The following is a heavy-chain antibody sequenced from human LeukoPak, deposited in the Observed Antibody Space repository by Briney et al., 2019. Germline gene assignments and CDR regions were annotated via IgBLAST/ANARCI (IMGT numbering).Heavy chain of an antibody. Sequence: SQTLSLTCAISGDSVSSNSAAWNWIRQSPSRGLEWLERTYYRSKWYNDYAVSVKSRITIHPDTSKNQFSRQLNSVPPEDTAVYYCARDQYSGYDGSWFDPWGQGTLVTVSS. CDR3: ARDQYSGYDGSWFDP. CDR1: GDSVSSNSAA. CDR2: TYYRSKWYN. V-gene: IGHV6-1*01. D-gene: IGHD5-12*01. J-gene: IGHJ5*02.